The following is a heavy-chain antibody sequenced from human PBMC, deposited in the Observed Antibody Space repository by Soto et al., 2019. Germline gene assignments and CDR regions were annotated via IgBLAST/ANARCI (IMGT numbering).Heavy chain of an antibody. D-gene: IGHD1-1*01. CDR2: ISSDGKNT. CDR1: GFTFTTYA. J-gene: IGHJ4*02. V-gene: IGHV3-30*15. Sequence: PGGSLRLSCVASGFTFTTYAMHWVRQAPGRGLEWVAVISSDGKNTFYSDSMQGRSTISRDNSKNTLFLQLSSLTPDDTAFYFCERDGDHLDGSAFYPPPFELWGQGTRVTVS. CDR3: ERDGDHLDGSAFYPPPFEL.